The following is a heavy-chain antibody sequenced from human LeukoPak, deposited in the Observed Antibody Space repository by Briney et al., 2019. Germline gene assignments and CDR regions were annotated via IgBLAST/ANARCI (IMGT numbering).Heavy chain of an antibody. CDR3: ARVVVTTSLNWFDP. D-gene: IGHD4-11*01. CDR1: GGSISISSSY. Sequence: SETLSLTCTVSGGSISISSSYWGWIRQPPGKGLEWVGSVHYSGNTFYNPSLKSRVTLSLDTSKNQFSLKLSSVTAADTAVYYCARVVVTTSLNWFDPWGQGTLVTVSS. CDR2: VHYSGNT. J-gene: IGHJ5*02. V-gene: IGHV4-39*07.